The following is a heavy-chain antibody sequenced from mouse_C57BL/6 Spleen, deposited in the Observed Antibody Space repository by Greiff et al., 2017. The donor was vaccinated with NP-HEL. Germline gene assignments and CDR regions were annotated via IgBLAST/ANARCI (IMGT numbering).Heavy chain of an antibody. D-gene: IGHD1-1*01. J-gene: IGHJ1*03. CDR3: ARSYYYGTRTPGYFDV. CDR2: INPSSGYS. CDR1: GYTFTSYW. V-gene: IGHV1-7*01. Sequence: QVQLQQSGADLAKPGASVKLSCKASGYTFTSYWLHWVQQRPGQGLEWIGYINPSSGYSKYTQKFKDKATLTADKSSSTAYMQLSSLTDEDSAVYYCARSYYYGTRTPGYFDVWGTGTTVTVSS.